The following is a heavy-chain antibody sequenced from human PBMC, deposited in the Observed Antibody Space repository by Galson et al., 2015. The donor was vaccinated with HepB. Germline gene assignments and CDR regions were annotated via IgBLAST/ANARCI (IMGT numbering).Heavy chain of an antibody. CDR1: GFTFSDYY. V-gene: IGHV3-11*01. Sequence: SLRLSCAASGFTFSDYYMNWIRQAPGKGLEWVSYVSGSGKTTSYADSVKGRFIISRDNAKRSVHLQMNSLRAEDTAVYYCARELVTIFRTTILHSGFEIWGQGTTVTVSS. D-gene: IGHD3-3*01. CDR2: VSGSGKTT. CDR3: ARELVTIFRTTILHSGFEI. J-gene: IGHJ3*02.